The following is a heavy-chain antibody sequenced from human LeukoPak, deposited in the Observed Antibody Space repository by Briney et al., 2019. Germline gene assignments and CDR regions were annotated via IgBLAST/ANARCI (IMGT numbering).Heavy chain of an antibody. CDR3: ARDRGTDGDYVDYYYGMDV. V-gene: IGHV3-30-3*01. CDR2: ISYDGSNK. Sequence: GRSLRLSCADSGSTFSSYPMHWVRQAPGKGLEWVAVISYDGSNKYYADSVKGRFTISRDNSKNTLYLQMNSLRAEDTAVYYCARDRGTDGDYVDYYYGMDVWGQGTTVTVSS. D-gene: IGHD4-17*01. J-gene: IGHJ6*02. CDR1: GSTFSSYP.